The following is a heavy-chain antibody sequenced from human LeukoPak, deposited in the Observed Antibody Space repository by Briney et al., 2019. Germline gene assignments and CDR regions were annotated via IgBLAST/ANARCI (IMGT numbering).Heavy chain of an antibody. J-gene: IGHJ6*03. V-gene: IGHV4-59*05. Sequence: SETLSLTCTVSGGSFSSYFWSWIRQPPGKGLQWIGSIYYNGSTYYNPSLKSRVIISIDTSKNQFSLKLSSVTAADTAVFYCARHKMVRGIGYYYYMDVWGKGTTVTISS. CDR1: GGSFSSYF. CDR2: IYYNGST. CDR3: ARHKMVRGIGYYYYMDV. D-gene: IGHD3-10*01.